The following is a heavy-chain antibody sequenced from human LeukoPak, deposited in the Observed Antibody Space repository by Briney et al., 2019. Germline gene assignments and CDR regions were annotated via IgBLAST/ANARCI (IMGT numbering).Heavy chain of an antibody. Sequence: GAWVKVSCKAAGGTFSSCAISWVRQAPARGMEWVGGIIPIFGTANYAQKFQGRVTITADESTSTASMELSSLRSEDTAVYYCAKGVGIPAAIRDYGMDVWGQGTTVTVPS. CDR1: GGTFSSCA. D-gene: IGHD2-2*01. V-gene: IGHV1-69*01. J-gene: IGHJ6*02. CDR2: IIPIFGTA. CDR3: AKGVGIPAAIRDYGMDV.